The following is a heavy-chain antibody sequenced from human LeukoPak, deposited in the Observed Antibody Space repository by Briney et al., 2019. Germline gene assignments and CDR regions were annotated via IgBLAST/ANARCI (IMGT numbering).Heavy chain of an antibody. Sequence: SETLSLTCAVYGGSFSGYYWSWIRQPPGKGLEWIGEIDHSGSTNYNPSLKSRVTISVDTSKNQFSLKLSSVTAADTAVYYCARTGDWSYFDYWGQGTLVTVSS. CDR1: GGSFSGYY. D-gene: IGHD2-21*02. CDR3: ARTGDWSYFDY. V-gene: IGHV4-34*01. J-gene: IGHJ4*02. CDR2: IDHSGST.